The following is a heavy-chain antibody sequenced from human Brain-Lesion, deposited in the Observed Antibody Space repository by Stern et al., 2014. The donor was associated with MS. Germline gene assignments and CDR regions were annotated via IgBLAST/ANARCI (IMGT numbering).Heavy chain of an antibody. V-gene: IGHV4-31*03. J-gene: IGHJ3*02. CDR2: NQHTGAT. Sequence: VQLVASGPGLVQPSQTLSLSCTVSGAPVSSGGYYWTWIRQLPGTGLGWVGYNQHTGATFYNPSLKSRVAISVDTSENQFSLKLTSGTAADTAVYYCAAIGPRMEGACFDIWGQGTMVTVSS. CDR3: AAIGPRMEGACFDI. D-gene: IGHD2-21*01. CDR1: GAPVSSGGYY.